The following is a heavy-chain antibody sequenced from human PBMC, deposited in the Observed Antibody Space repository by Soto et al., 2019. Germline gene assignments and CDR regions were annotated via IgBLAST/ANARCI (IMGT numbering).Heavy chain of an antibody. J-gene: IGHJ5*02. CDR2: ISAYNGNT. D-gene: IGHD3-10*01. CDR3: ARDYGFGELFDP. V-gene: IGHV1-18*01. Sequence: QVQLVQSGAEVKKPGASVKVSCKASGYTFTSYGISWVRQAPGQGLVWMGCISAYNGNTKYAQKLQARVPITTDTSTSPAHRDVRSLRSDETAVYYCARDYGFGELFDPWGQGTLVTVSS. CDR1: GYTFTSYG.